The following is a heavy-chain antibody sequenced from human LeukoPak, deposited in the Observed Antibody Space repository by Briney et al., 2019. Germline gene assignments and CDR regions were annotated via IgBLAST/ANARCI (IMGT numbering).Heavy chain of an antibody. D-gene: IGHD3-22*01. CDR2: IYYSGNT. V-gene: IGHV4-39*07. J-gene: IGHJ4*02. CDR1: GGSISSSSYY. Sequence: PSETLSLTCTVSGGSISSSSYYWGWIRQPPGKGLEWIGSIYYSGNTYYNPSLKSRVTISVDKSKNQFSLKLSSVTAADTAVYYCARDRGTPDYYDTSGYDYWGQGTLVTVSS. CDR3: ARDRGTPDYYDTSGYDY.